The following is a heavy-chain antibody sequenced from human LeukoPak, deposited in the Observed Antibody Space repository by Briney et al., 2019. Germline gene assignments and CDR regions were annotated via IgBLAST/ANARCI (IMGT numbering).Heavy chain of an antibody. J-gene: IGHJ4*02. D-gene: IGHD1-26*01. CDR1: GYTLTELS. V-gene: IGHV1-24*01. CDR2: FDPEDGET. Sequence: ASVKVSCKVSGYTLTELSMHWVRQAPGKGLEWMGGFDPEDGETIYAQKFQGRVTTTEDTSTDTAYMELSSLRSEDTAVYYCATFPIPYSGSYPGFDYWGQGTLVTVSS. CDR3: ATFPIPYSGSYPGFDY.